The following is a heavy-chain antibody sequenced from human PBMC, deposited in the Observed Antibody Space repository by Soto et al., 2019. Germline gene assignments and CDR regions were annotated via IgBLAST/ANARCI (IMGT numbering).Heavy chain of an antibody. D-gene: IGHD6-6*01. V-gene: IGHV4-39*01. CDR3: ARHAGRLSSSPTRLDY. CDR1: GGSISSSSYY. J-gene: IGHJ4*02. Sequence: QLQLQESGPGLVKPSETLSLTCTVSGGSISSSSYYWGWIRQPPGKGLEWIGSIYYSGSTYYNPYLKSRVTIPVDTSKNQFSLKLSSVTAADTAVYYCARHAGRLSSSPTRLDYWGQGTLVTVSS. CDR2: IYYSGST.